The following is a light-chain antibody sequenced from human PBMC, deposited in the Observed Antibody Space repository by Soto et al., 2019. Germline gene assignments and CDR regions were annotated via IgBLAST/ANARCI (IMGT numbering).Light chain of an antibody. V-gene: IGKV4-1*01. Sequence: IVMTQSPDSLAVSLGERATINCKSSQSVLYRSDSKNYLAWYQLKPGQPPKLLIYWASARESGVPDRFSGSGSGTDFTLTINNLQAEDVAVYFCQQYYLPPLTFGPGTKVDIK. CDR3: QQYYLPPLT. CDR1: QSVLYRSDSKNY. CDR2: WAS. J-gene: IGKJ3*01.